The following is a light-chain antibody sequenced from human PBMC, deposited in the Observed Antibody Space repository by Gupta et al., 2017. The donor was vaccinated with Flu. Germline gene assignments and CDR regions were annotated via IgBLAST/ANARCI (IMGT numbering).Light chain of an antibody. CDR2: VVS. V-gene: IGLV2-14*01. J-gene: IGLJ3*02. CDR3: GSYASSSNWV. CDR1: SSEVGGDNY. Sequence: QSALTQPASVSRSPGQSSTISCTGTSSEVGGDNYVSWYQQHPGKAPKLMIYVVSNRPSVVSHRFSGSKSGNTASLTISGLQAEDEADYYCGSYASSSNWVFGGGTKLTVL.